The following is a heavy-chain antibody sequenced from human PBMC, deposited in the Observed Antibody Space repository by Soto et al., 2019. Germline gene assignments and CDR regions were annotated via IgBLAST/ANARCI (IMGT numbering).Heavy chain of an antibody. V-gene: IGHV4-59*01. CDR2: IYYSGST. CDR3: ASAIDLWEFDY. J-gene: IGHJ4*02. CDR1: GGSISSFY. D-gene: IGHD3-10*01. Sequence: SSETLSLTCTVSGGSISSFYWSWIRQPPGKGLEWIGYIYYSGSTNYNPSLKSRVTISVDTSKNQFSLKLSSVTAADTAVYYCASAIDLWEFDYWGQGTLVTVSS.